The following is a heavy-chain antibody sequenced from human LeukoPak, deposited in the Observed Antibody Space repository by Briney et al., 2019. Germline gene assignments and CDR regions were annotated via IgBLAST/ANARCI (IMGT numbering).Heavy chain of an antibody. V-gene: IGHV3-30-3*01. CDR1: GFTFHSYA. CDR2: ISYDGSNK. J-gene: IGHJ3*02. CDR3: ARSVVTYHDAFDI. D-gene: IGHD2-21*02. Sequence: PGGSLRLSCAASGFTFHSYAMHWVRQAPGKGLEWVALISYDGSNKYYADSVKGRFTISRDNSKNTLYLQMDSLRAEDTAVYYCARSVVTYHDAFDIWGQGTMVTVSS.